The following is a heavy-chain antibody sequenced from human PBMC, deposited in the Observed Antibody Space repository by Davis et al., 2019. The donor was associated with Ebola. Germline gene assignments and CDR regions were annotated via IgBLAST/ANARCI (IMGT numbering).Heavy chain of an antibody. J-gene: IGHJ4*02. CDR2: IYHSGKA. CDR3: TRTNWNPGDY. V-gene: IGHV4-38-2*02. D-gene: IGHD1-20*01. CDR1: GYSISSGYY. Sequence: PSETLSLTCTISGYSISSGYYWGWVRQPPGTGLEWIGNIYHSGKAFYNPSLRSRVTMSVDTSKNQFSLKVNSVTAADTAVYYCTRTNWNPGDYWGQGVLVTVSS.